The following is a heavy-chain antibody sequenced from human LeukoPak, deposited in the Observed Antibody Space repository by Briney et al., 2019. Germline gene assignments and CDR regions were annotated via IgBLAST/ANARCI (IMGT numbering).Heavy chain of an antibody. J-gene: IGHJ4*02. Sequence: GGSLRLSCAASGFTCSTYGMHWVRQAPGKGLEWVAVIWYGGSNKYYADSVKGRFTISRDNSKNTLYLQMNSLRAEDTAVYYCARGWFGELSWYYFDYWGQGTLVTVSS. V-gene: IGHV3-33*08. CDR2: IWYGGSNK. D-gene: IGHD3-10*01. CDR1: GFTCSTYG. CDR3: ARGWFGELSWYYFDY.